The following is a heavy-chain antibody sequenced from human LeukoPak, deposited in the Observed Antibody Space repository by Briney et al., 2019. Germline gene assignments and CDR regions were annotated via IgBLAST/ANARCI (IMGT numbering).Heavy chain of an antibody. CDR1: GFSFSDYL. CDR2: ISGSGGST. Sequence: PGGSLRLSCAASGFSFSDYLMDWVRQTPGKGLEWVSAISGSGGSTYYADSVKGRFTISRDNSKNTLYLQMNSLRAEDTAVYYCAKVKEQWPYYFDYWGQGTLVTVSS. D-gene: IGHD6-19*01. J-gene: IGHJ4*02. V-gene: IGHV3-23*01. CDR3: AKVKEQWPYYFDY.